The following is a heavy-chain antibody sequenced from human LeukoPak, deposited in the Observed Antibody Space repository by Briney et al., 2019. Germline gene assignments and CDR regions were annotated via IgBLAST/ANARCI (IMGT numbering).Heavy chain of an antibody. D-gene: IGHD3-10*01. V-gene: IGHV4-59*01. CDR1: GGSISSYY. CDR2: IYYSGST. Sequence: SETLSLTCTVSGGSISSYYWSWIRQPPGKGLEWIGYIYYSGSTNYNPSLKSRVTISVDTSKNQFSLKLSSVTAADTAVYYCARVLLWFGELSPLDHWGQGTLVTVSS. J-gene: IGHJ4*02. CDR3: ARVLLWFGELSPLDH.